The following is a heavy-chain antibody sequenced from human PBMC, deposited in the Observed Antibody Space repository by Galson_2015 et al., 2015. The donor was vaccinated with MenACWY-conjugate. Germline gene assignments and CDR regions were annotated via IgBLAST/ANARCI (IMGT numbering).Heavy chain of an antibody. J-gene: IGHJ4*02. CDR1: GYTFTTYG. CDR2: ISGYNGKT. Sequence: SVKVSCKASGYTFTTYGISWMRQAPGQGLEWMGWISGYNGKTDYAQKFQGRVTVTTDTSTRTAYMELRSLRSDDTALYYCARTTLDCSGGVCYKDWGQGTQVTVFS. D-gene: IGHD2-8*02. V-gene: IGHV1-18*01. CDR3: ARTTLDCSGGVCYKD.